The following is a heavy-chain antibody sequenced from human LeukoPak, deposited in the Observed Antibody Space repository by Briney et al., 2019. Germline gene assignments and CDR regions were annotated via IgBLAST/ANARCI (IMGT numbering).Heavy chain of an antibody. CDR3: ARLFYCSGGSCYPYFDY. V-gene: IGHV4-34*01. J-gene: IGHJ4*02. D-gene: IGHD2-15*01. CDR2: INHSGST. CDR1: GESFSGYY. Sequence: SETLSLTCAVYGESFSGYYWSWIRQPPGKGLEWIGEINHSGSTNYNPSLKSRVTISVDTSKNQFSLKLSSVTAADTAVYYCARLFYCSGGSCYPYFDYWGQGTLVTVSS.